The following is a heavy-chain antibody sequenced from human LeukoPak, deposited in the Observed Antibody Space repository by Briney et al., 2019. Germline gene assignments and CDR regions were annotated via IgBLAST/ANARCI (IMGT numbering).Heavy chain of an antibody. J-gene: IGHJ4*02. CDR3: ARANYDGSDY. V-gene: IGHV4-4*07. Sequence: KPSETLSLTCTVSGGSISSYYWSWIRQPAGKGLEWIGRIYTSGTTNYNPSLKSRVTMSVDTSKNQFSLKMRSVAAADTAVYYCARANYDGSDYWGQGTLVTVSS. CDR2: IYTSGTT. CDR1: GGSISSYY. D-gene: IGHD3-22*01.